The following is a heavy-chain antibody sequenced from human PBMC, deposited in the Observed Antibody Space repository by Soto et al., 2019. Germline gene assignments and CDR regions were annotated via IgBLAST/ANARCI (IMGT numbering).Heavy chain of an antibody. V-gene: IGHV3-30*18. D-gene: IGHD6-19*01. J-gene: IGHJ6*02. CDR2: ISYDGSNK. Sequence: GSLRLSCAASGFTFSSYGMHWVRQAPGKGLEWVAVISYDGSNKYYADSVKGRFTISRDNSKNTLYLQMNSLRAEDTAVYYCAKDQLIAVAGWGYYYYGMDVWGQGTTVTAP. CDR1: GFTFSSYG. CDR3: AKDQLIAVAGWGYYYYGMDV.